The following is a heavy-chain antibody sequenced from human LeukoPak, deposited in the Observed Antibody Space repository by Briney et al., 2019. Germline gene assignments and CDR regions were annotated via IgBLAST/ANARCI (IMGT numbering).Heavy chain of an antibody. CDR2: IYHSGST. J-gene: IGHJ5*02. CDR3: ARDTSPHIRITMVRGVRRWFDP. V-gene: IGHV4-30-2*01. Sequence: SQTLSLTCTVSGGSISSGGYYWSWIRQPPGKGLEWIGYIYHSGSTYYNPSLKSRVTISVDRSKNQFSLKLSSVAAADTAVYYCARDTSPHIRITMVRGVRRWFDPWGQGTLVTVSS. CDR1: GGSISSGGYY. D-gene: IGHD3-10*01.